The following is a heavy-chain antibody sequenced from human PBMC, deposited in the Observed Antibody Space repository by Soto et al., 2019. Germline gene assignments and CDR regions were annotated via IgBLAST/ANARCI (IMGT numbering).Heavy chain of an antibody. J-gene: IGHJ4*02. CDR1: GFTFSSYG. Sequence: GGSLRLSCAASGFTFSSYGMHWVRQAPGKGLEWVAVISYDGSNKYYADSVKGRFTISRDNSKNALYLQRNSLRAEDTAVYYCAKGNEYYDILTGPDMEEYYFDYWGQGTLVTVSS. V-gene: IGHV3-30*18. CDR3: AKGNEYYDILTGPDMEEYYFDY. CDR2: ISYDGSNK. D-gene: IGHD3-9*01.